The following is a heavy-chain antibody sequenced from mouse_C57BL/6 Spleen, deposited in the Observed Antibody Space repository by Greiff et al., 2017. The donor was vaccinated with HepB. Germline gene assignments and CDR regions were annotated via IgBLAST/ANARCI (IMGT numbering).Heavy chain of an antibody. CDR2: ISDGGSYT. V-gene: IGHV5-4*01. J-gene: IGHJ2*01. CDR1: GFTFSSYA. CDR3: ARDLLYGRGYYFDY. Sequence: EVQRVESGGGLVKPGGSLKLSCAASGFTFSSYAMPWVRQTPEQRLEWVATISDGGSYTYYPHNVKGRFTIARDKAKNNRYLQMSHLKSEDTALHYCARDLLYGRGYYFDYWGQGTTLTVSS. D-gene: IGHD1-1*01.